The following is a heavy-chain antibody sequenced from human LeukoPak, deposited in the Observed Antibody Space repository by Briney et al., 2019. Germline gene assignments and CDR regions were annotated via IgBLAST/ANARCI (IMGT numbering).Heavy chain of an antibody. J-gene: IGHJ5*02. CDR1: GGSFSGYY. CDR2: INHSGST. Sequence: SETLSLTCAVYGGSFSGYYWSWIRQPPGKGLEWIGEINHSGSTNYNPSLKSRVTISVDTSKNQFSLKLSSVPAADTAVYYCARGRHSSSWYENWFDPWGQGTLVTVSS. D-gene: IGHD6-13*01. CDR3: ARGRHSSSWYENWFDP. V-gene: IGHV4-34*01.